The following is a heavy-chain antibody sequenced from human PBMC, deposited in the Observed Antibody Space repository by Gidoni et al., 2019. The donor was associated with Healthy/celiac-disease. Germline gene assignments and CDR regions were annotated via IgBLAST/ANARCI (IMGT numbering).Heavy chain of an antibody. CDR2: IYSGGST. D-gene: IGHD3-22*01. Sequence: EVQLVESGGGLVQPGGSLRLSCAASGFTVSSNYMSWVRQAPGKGLEWVSVIYSGGSTYYADSVKGRFTISRDNSKNTLYLQMNSLRAEDTAVYYCARDEYYYDSSGFDYWGQGTLVTVSS. CDR1: GFTVSSNY. J-gene: IGHJ4*02. CDR3: ARDEYYYDSSGFDY. V-gene: IGHV3-66*01.